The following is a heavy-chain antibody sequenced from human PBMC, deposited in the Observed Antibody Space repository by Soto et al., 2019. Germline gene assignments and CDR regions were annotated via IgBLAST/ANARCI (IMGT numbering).Heavy chain of an antibody. CDR3: ARNSIAVAGTNWFDP. J-gene: IGHJ5*02. Sequence: QLQLQESGPGLVKPSETLSLTCTVSGGSISSSSYYWGWIRQPPGKGLEWIGSIYYSGSTYYNPSLKSRVTISVDTSKNQFSLKLSSVTAADTAVYYCARNSIAVAGTNWFDPWGQGTLVTVSS. CDR1: GGSISSSSYY. CDR2: IYYSGST. D-gene: IGHD6-19*01. V-gene: IGHV4-39*01.